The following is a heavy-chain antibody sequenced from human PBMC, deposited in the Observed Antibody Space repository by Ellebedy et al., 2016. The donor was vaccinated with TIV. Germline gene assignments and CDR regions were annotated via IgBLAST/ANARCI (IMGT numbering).Heavy chain of an antibody. CDR3: ARLGGHGNSYGLDN. J-gene: IGHJ4*02. D-gene: IGHD5-18*01. CDR1: GFPFSSYW. V-gene: IGHV3-74*01. Sequence: GESLKISCAASGFPFSSYWMHWVRQAPGKGLVWVSHINTDGSTTNYADSVKGRFTISRDNAKNTLYLQMNSLRAEDTAVYYCARLGGHGNSYGLDNWGQGILVIVSS. CDR2: INTDGSTT.